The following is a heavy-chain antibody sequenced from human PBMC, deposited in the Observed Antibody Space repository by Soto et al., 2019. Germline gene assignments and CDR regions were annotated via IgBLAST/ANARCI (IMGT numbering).Heavy chain of an antibody. Sequence: QLQLQESGPGLVKPSETLSLTCSVSGGSISSNSYYWGWIRQPPGKGLEWIGSIYYSGSTYYKPSVYSSVTKSVNTPKNQFSRKLSSVTAADTAVYYSARHRSGSSSLDSCNWFDPRGQGTMVTVSA. V-gene: IGHV4-39*01. CDR1: GGSISSNSYY. CDR2: IYYSGST. CDR3: ARHRSGSSSLDSCNWFDP. D-gene: IGHD3-10*01. J-gene: IGHJ5*02.